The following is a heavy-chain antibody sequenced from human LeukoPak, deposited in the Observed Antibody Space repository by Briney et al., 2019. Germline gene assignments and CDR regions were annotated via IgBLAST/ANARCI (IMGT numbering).Heavy chain of an antibody. D-gene: IGHD5-18*01. CDR2: IYYSGST. CDR1: GGSISSYY. J-gene: IGHJ4*02. CDR3: ARTIQLWLGGYFDY. Sequence: SETLSLTCAVYGGSISSYYWSWIRQPPGKGLEWIGYIYYSGSTNYNPSLKSRVTISVDTSKNQFSLKLSSVTAADTAVYYCARTIQLWLGGYFDYWGQGTLVTVSS. V-gene: IGHV4-59*01.